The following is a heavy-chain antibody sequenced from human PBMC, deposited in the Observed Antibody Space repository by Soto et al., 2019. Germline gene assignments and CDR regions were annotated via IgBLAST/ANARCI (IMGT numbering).Heavy chain of an antibody. CDR1: GHTFTSYG. V-gene: IGHV1-18*01. CDR3: ARWGCSSTSRRSNAFDI. Sequence: QVQLVQSGAEVKKPGASVKVSCKASGHTFTSYGISWVRQAPGQGLEWMGWITPYNGYTNYPQNLQGRVTMTTDTYTSTAYMELRSLGSDDTAVYYCARWGCSSTSRRSNAFDIWGQGTMVTVSS. J-gene: IGHJ3*02. CDR2: ITPYNGYT. D-gene: IGHD2-2*01.